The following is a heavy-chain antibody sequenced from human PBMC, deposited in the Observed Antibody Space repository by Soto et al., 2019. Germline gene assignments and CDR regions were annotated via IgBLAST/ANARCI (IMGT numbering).Heavy chain of an antibody. V-gene: IGHV3-15*07. J-gene: IGHJ4*02. CDR3: TTSISGLVTGH. CDR2: IRSKADGGTT. Sequence: EVQLVESGGALVQPGGSLRLSCAGSGFTFSNAWMNWVRQPPGKGLEWVGRIRSKADGGTTDYAAPVKGRFTFSRDDSINTLLLQMNSLKTEDTAVYYCTTSISGLVTGHWGQGTQVTVSS. CDR1: GFTFSNAW. D-gene: IGHD3-3*01.